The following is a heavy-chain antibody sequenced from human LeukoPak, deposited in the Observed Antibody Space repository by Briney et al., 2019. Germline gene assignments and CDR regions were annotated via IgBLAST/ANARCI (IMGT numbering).Heavy chain of an antibody. CDR2: IYYSGST. Sequence: PSQTLSLTCTVSGGSISSGDYYWSWIRQPPGKGLEWIGYIYYSGSTYYNPSLKSRVTISVDTSKNQFSLKLSSATAADTAVYYCARVYDSSGYYYNYYFDYWGQGTLVTVSS. CDR1: GGSISSGDYY. V-gene: IGHV4-30-4*08. CDR3: ARVYDSSGYYYNYYFDY. D-gene: IGHD3-22*01. J-gene: IGHJ4*02.